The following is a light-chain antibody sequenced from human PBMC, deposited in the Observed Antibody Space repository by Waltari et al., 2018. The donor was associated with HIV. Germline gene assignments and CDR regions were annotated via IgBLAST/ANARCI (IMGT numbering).Light chain of an antibody. Sequence: QSVLTQPPSASGTPGQTVTISCSGSSSNIGNDNVYWYQQLTGMTPKLLIYKNYQRPSGVPDRFAGSKSGTSASLAISGLRSEDEADYYCVGWDGSLSGYVFGAGTTVTVL. V-gene: IGLV1-47*01. J-gene: IGLJ1*01. CDR1: SSNIGNDN. CDR3: VGWDGSLSGYV. CDR2: KNY.